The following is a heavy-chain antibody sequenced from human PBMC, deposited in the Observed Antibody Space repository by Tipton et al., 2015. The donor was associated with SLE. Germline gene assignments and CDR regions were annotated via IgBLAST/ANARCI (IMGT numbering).Heavy chain of an antibody. D-gene: IGHD3-10*01. Sequence: TLSLTCTVSGASISSTSYYWGWIRQAPGKGLEWIGSIYNSGNTYYNASLNSRFTISLDTSKNQFSLRLTSVTAADTAVYYCARQRLRLLSPLDAWGQGTTVTVS. CDR3: ARQRLRLLSPLDA. V-gene: IGHV4-39*01. J-gene: IGHJ6*02. CDR1: GASISSTSYY. CDR2: IYNSGNT.